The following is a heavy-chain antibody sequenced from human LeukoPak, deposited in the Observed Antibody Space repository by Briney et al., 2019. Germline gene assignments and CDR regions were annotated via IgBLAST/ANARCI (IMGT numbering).Heavy chain of an antibody. D-gene: IGHD2-21*02. CDR1: GFTFSSYE. CDR3: ARGPGVTANFDS. J-gene: IGHJ4*02. V-gene: IGHV3-48*03. CDR2: ISSSGSTI. Sequence: GGSLRLSCAASGFTFSSYEMNWVRQAPGKGLEWVSYISSSGSTIYYADSVKGRFTISRDNAKNSLYLQMNSLRAEDTAVYYCARGPGVTANFDSWGQGTLVTVSP.